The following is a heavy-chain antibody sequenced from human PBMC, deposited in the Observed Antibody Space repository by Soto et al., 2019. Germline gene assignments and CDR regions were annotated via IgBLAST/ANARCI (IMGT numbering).Heavy chain of an antibody. J-gene: IGHJ6*02. Sequence: GGSLRLSCATSGFTFDDYTMHWVRQIPGKGLEWVSGINWNSETVGYADSVKGRFTISRDSAKNSLYLQMTTLRPEDTALYFCARDQDLGGYDLRHMYGLDVWGQGTTVTVSS. D-gene: IGHD5-12*01. CDR3: ARDQDLGGYDLRHMYGLDV. CDR2: INWNSETV. V-gene: IGHV3-9*01. CDR1: GFTFDDYT.